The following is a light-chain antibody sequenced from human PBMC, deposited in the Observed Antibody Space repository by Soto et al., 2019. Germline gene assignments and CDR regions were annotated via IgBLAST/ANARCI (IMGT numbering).Light chain of an antibody. V-gene: IGKV1-33*01. CDR1: QDISNY. CDR2: DAS. Sequence: DLQVTQSPSSLSASVGDRVTITCQASQDISNYLNWYQQKPGKAPKLLIYDASNLETGVPSRFSGSRSATDFTFTISSLQPEDIATYYCQQFGDLPLTFGGGTKVEIK. J-gene: IGKJ4*01. CDR3: QQFGDLPLT.